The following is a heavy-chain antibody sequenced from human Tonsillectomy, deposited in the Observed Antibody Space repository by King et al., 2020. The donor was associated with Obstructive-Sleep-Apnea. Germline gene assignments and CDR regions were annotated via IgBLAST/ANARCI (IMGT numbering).Heavy chain of an antibody. J-gene: IGHJ6*02. D-gene: IGHD2-2*01. CDR3: VRDGEDIVPAASVDYYYYGMDA. CDR2: ISSSSDYI. V-gene: IGHV3-21*01. CDR1: GFTFSSYT. Sequence: VQLVESGGGLVKPGGSLRLSCAASGFTFSSYTLNWVRQAPGKGLEWVSAISSSSDYIYCADSMKGRFTISRDNAKNSLYLQMNSLRAEDTAVYYCVRDGEDIVPAASVDYYYYGMDAWGQGTTVTVSS.